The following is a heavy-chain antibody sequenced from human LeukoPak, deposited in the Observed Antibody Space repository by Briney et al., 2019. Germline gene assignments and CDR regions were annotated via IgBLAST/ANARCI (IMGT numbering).Heavy chain of an antibody. CDR1: GYSFTNYG. CDR3: AREMYYYDSSGYYGLVY. D-gene: IGHD3-22*01. V-gene: IGHV1-18*01. Sequence: ASVKVSCKASGYSFTNYGISWVRQAPGQGLEWMGYIITYNGNTNYAQKVQGRVTMTTDTSTSTAYMELRSLRSEDTAVYYCAREMYYYDSSGYYGLVYWGQGTLVTVSS. CDR2: IITYNGNT. J-gene: IGHJ4*02.